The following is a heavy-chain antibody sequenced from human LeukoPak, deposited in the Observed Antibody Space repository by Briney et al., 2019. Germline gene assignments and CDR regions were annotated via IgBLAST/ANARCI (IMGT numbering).Heavy chain of an antibody. V-gene: IGHV4-39*07. Sequence: NPSETLSLTCTVSGGSISSSSYYWGWIRQPPGKGLEWIGSIYYSGSTYYNPSLKSRVTISVDTSKNQFSLKLSSVTAADTAVYYCARDPVTQYYYGMDVWGQGTTVTVSS. CDR3: ARDPVTQYYYGMDV. D-gene: IGHD4-17*01. CDR2: IYYSGST. J-gene: IGHJ6*02. CDR1: GGSISSSSYY.